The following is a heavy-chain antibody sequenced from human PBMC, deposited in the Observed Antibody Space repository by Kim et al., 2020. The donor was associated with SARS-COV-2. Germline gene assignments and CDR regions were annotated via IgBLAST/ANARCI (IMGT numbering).Heavy chain of an antibody. CDR1: GFTFSSYA. J-gene: IGHJ4*02. CDR3: SNPSLGSYLGVDY. V-gene: IGHV3-23*01. Sequence: GGSLRLSCAASGFTFSSYAMRWVRQAPGKGLEWVSPISGSGGSTYYADSATGRFTISRANSNNTHSPQMHSIKPEDTAVYYYSNPSLGSYLGVDYCGQG. CDR2: ISGSGGST. D-gene: IGHD3-22*01.